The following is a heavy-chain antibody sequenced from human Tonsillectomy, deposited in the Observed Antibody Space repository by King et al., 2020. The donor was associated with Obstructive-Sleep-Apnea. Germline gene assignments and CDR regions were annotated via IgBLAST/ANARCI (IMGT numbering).Heavy chain of an antibody. CDR2: IYYSGSP. D-gene: IGHD6-6*01. CDR3: ATIAARPYGLDV. J-gene: IGHJ6*02. CDR1: GGSISSSSYY. V-gene: IGHV4-39*06. Sequence: QLQESGPGLVKPSETLSRTCTFSGGSISSSSYYWAWFRQPPGKGLEWMWCIYYSGSPFYNPSLKSRVTISVDTSKNQFALRLCSVTAADTAEYYCATIAARPYGLDVWGQGTTVTVSS.